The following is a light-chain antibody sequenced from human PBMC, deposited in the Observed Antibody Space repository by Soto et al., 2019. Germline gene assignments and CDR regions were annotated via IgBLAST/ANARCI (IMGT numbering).Light chain of an antibody. J-gene: IGLJ1*01. V-gene: IGLV1-40*01. CDR3: QSYDSSLSAYV. CDR1: SSNIGAGYD. CDR2: ANI. Sequence: QSALTQPPSVSGAPGQRVTISCTGSSSNIGAGYDVHWYQQLPGTAPKLLIFANINRPSGVPDRFSGSKSGTSASLAITGLQTEDEADYYCQSYDSSLSAYVFGIGTKLTVL.